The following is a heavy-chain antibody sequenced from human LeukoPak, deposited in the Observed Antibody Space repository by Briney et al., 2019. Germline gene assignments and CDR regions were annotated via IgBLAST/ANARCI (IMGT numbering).Heavy chain of an antibody. D-gene: IGHD3-9*01. J-gene: IGHJ6*02. CDR1: GFTFSSYW. Sequence: GGSLRLSCAASGFTFSSYWMSWVRQAPGKGLEWVANIKQDGSEKYYVDSVKGRFTISRDNSKNTLYLQMNSLRAEDTAVYYCASELRYFDWLPTSYGMDVWGQGTTVTVSS. CDR2: IKQDGSEK. CDR3: ASELRYFDWLPTSYGMDV. V-gene: IGHV3-7*05.